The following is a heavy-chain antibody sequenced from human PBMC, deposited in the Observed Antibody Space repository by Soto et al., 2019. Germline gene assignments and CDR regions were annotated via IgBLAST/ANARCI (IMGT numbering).Heavy chain of an antibody. D-gene: IGHD3-3*02. CDR2: IFYLGSS. V-gene: IGHV4-39*01. CDR1: GDSIISSDFY. Sequence: SETLSLTCTVSGDSIISSDFYWRWLRHPPGKGLEWIGSIFYLGSSYYNPSLKRRLTMSVDTSKNQFSLRLRSVTAADTALYFCARHSLALRKNNWFGPWGQGIMVT. CDR3: ARHSLALRKNNWFGP. J-gene: IGHJ5*02.